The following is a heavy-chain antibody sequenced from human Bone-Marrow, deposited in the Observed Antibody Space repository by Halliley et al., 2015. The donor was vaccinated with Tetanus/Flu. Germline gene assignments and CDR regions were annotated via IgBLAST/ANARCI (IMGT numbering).Heavy chain of an antibody. D-gene: IGHD4-4*01. V-gene: IGHV3-23*01. CDR2: IRGNGGST. CDR3: AKPALEMATITYYFDY. Sequence: IRGNGGSTYYADSVKGRFTISRDNSKNTLYLQMNSLRAEDTAVYYCAKPALEMATITYYFDYWGQGTLVTVSS. J-gene: IGHJ4*02.